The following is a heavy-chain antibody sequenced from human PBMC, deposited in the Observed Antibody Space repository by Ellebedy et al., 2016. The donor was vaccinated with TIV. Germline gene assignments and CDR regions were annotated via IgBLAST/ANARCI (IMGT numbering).Heavy chain of an antibody. CDR1: GCSVSSTRYY. Sequence: MPGGSLRLSCGVSGCSVSSTRYYWAWIRQPPGNGLEYIGSVYYSGSPYYNPSFKSRVTLSADTSKNQFSLNLRTVTAADTAVYYCARTDPWQPIDDWGQGILVSVSS. V-gene: IGHV4-39*01. CDR3: ARTDPWQPIDD. J-gene: IGHJ4*02. CDR2: VYYSGSP. D-gene: IGHD2-21*02.